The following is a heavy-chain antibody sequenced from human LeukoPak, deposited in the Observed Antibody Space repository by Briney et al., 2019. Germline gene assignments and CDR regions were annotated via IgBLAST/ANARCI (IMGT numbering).Heavy chain of an antibody. Sequence: NPSETLSLTCSVSGVPISTYYWSWLRQSPGKGLEWIAYVYYNGDIMYNPSLKSRVTISLDTSKNQFSLSMTSVTAADTAVYFCATTWYYDSRGYLFDDWGHGTLVTVSS. CDR3: ATTWYYDSRGYLFDD. V-gene: IGHV4-59*01. D-gene: IGHD3-22*01. CDR1: GVPISTYY. J-gene: IGHJ4*01. CDR2: VYYNGDI.